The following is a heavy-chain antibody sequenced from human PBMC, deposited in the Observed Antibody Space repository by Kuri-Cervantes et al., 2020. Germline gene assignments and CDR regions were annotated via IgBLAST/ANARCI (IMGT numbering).Heavy chain of an antibody. CDR2: IRYDGTKM. CDR1: GFTFSSYA. V-gene: IGHV3-30*02. D-gene: IGHD6-19*01. Sequence: GESLKISCAASGFTFSSYAMKWVRQAPGKGLEWVTFIRYDGTKMYYAESVRGRFTISRDDSGNTLYLHMNNLRAEDSAVYYCARGRAEIYLSGWYEVGDYWGQGALVTVSS. J-gene: IGHJ4*02. CDR3: ARGRAEIYLSGWYEVGDY.